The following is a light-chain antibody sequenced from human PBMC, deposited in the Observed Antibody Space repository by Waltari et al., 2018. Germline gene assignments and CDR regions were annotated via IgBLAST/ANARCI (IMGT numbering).Light chain of an antibody. CDR1: KNDIGPYNF. J-gene: IGLJ2*01. Sequence: QSALTQPASLSGSPGQSITISCAGPKNDIGPYNFVSWFQQFPGQAPKLIVSEATNRPSGVSYRFSGSKSGNTASLTISGLQAEDEADYYCCSYAGGSRVIFGGGTKLTVL. CDR2: EAT. V-gene: IGLV2-23*01. CDR3: CSYAGGSRVI.